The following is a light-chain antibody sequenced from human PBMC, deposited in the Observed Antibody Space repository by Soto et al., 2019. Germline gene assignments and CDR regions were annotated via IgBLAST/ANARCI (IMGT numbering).Light chain of an antibody. CDR3: QQYNNWPWT. Sequence: EIVMTQSPATLSVSPGERATLSCRVSQSVSSNLAWYQQKPGQAPRLLMYGASTRATGIPARFSGSGSGTEFTLTISSLQSEDLAVYYCQQYNNWPWTFGQGTKVDIK. J-gene: IGKJ1*01. V-gene: IGKV3-15*01. CDR1: QSVSSN. CDR2: GAS.